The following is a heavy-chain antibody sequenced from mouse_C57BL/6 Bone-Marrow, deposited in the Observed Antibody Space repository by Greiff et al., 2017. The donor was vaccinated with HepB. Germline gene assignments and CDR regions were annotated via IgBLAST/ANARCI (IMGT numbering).Heavy chain of an antibody. D-gene: IGHD1-1*01. CDR2: INPNNGGT. CDR1: GYTFTDYN. Sequence: EVKLMESGPELVKPGASVKIPCKASGYTFTDYNMDWVKQSHGKSLEWIGDINPNNGGTIYNQKFKGKATLTVDKSSSTAYMELRSLTSEDTAVYYCARNYYGSSYPFDVWGTGTTVTVSS. V-gene: IGHV1-18*01. CDR3: ARNYYGSSYPFDV. J-gene: IGHJ1*03.